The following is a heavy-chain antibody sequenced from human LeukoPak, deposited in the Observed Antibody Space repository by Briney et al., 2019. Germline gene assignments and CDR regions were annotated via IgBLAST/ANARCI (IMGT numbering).Heavy chain of an antibody. CDR1: GFTLSSYG. CDR2: IWYDGSNK. V-gene: IGHV3-33*01. J-gene: IGHJ6*02. CDR3: ARNDPGSFGIGV. Sequence: PGGSLRLSCAASGFTLSSYGMHWVRQAPGKGLEWVAVIWYDGSNKYYADSVKGRFTISRDISKNTLYLQMNSLRAEDTAVYYCARNDPGSFGIGVWGQGTTVTVSS. D-gene: IGHD3-10*01.